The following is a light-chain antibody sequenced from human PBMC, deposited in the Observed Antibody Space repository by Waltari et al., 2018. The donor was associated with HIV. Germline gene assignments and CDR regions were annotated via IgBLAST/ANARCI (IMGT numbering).Light chain of an antibody. Sequence: DIVMTQSPDSLAVSLGERATINCKSSQSVLYSSNNKNYLAWYQQKPGQPPNLLIYWASTRESGVPDRFSGSGSGTYFTLTISSLQAEDVAVYYCQQYYSTPWTFGQGTKVEIK. V-gene: IGKV4-1*01. CDR1: QSVLYSSNNKNY. CDR2: WAS. CDR3: QQYYSTPWT. J-gene: IGKJ1*01.